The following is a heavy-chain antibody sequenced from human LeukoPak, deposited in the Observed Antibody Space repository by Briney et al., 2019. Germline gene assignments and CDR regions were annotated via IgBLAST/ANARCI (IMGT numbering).Heavy chain of an antibody. CDR1: GYTFATYG. J-gene: IGHJ4*02. Sequence: ASVKVSCKASGYTFATYGISWVRQAPGQGLEWMGWINPYNDNTNYAQNIQGRVTMTTDTSTSTAYMELRSLRSDDTAVFYCVRDLGVDTSMIFFDYWGQGTLVTVSS. D-gene: IGHD5-18*01. CDR3: VRDLGVDTSMIFFDY. V-gene: IGHV1-18*01. CDR2: INPYNDNT.